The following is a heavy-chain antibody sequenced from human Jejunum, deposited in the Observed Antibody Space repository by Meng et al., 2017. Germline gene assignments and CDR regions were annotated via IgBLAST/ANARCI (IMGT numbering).Heavy chain of an antibody. CDR2: VTHSEGT. J-gene: IGHJ4*02. V-gene: IGHV4-34*01. Sequence: QLQLQQWGGGLLKPTEALSLTCAVYGESFTNYYWNWIRQPPGKGLEWIGEVTHSEGTNYNPSLKSRVTISVDMSKNQFSLKLSSVTAADTAVYYCARGQTRAKTGYWGQGTLVTVSS. CDR3: ARGQTRAKTGY. D-gene: IGHD4/OR15-4a*01. CDR1: GESFTNYY.